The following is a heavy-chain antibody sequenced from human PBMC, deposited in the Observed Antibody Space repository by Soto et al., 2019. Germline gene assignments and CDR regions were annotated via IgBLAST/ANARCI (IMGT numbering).Heavy chain of an antibody. Sequence: QVQLVESGGGVVQPGRSLRLSCAASGFTFSSYAMHWVRQAPGKGLEWVAVISYDGSNKYYADSVKGRFTISRDNSKNTLYLQMNSLRAEDTAVYYCHGDYPSFDYWGQGTLVTVSS. V-gene: IGHV3-30-3*01. CDR2: ISYDGSNK. CDR1: GFTFSSYA. D-gene: IGHD4-17*01. J-gene: IGHJ4*02. CDR3: HGDYPSFDY.